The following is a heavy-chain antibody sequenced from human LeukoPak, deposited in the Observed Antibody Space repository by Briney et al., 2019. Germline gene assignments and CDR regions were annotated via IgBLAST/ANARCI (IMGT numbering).Heavy chain of an antibody. CDR1: GFTVSNSF. J-gene: IGHJ4*02. D-gene: IGHD6-13*01. CDR3: ARDDRIAAPGTFDY. CDR2: IYAGGTT. V-gene: IGHV3-53*01. Sequence: AGPLTLSCAASGFTVSNSFMSWVSQDPGKEQKQLTIIYAGGTTYYADSLKGRFTISRDNSKNNLYLQMNSLRAGDTAVYYCARDDRIAAPGTFDYWGPGTLVTVSS.